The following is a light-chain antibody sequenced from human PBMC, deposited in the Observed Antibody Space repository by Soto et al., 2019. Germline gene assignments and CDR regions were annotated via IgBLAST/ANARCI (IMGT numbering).Light chain of an antibody. Sequence: IAMTQSPATLSVSPGGRATLSSRTSHSVDSNLAWYQKKPGQAPRIIIYGASTRATGMPARVSGSVSGTEVALTISSLQSEEWAVYDCQQFHNWPWTFGQGTKVDIK. V-gene: IGKV3-15*01. CDR1: HSVDSN. CDR2: GAS. CDR3: QQFHNWPWT. J-gene: IGKJ1*01.